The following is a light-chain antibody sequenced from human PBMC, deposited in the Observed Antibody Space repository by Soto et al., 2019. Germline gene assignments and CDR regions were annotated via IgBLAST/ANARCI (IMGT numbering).Light chain of an antibody. V-gene: IGKV4-1*01. CDR2: WAS. J-gene: IGKJ4*01. Sequence: DIVMTQSPDSLAVSLGERATINCKSSQSVLYSSDNKNYLAWYQQKPGQPPKLLIYWASTRDSGVPDRCSGSGSGADFTLTISRLQAEDVAVYYCQQYYTTLTFRGGTKVEIK. CDR1: QSVLYSSDNKNY. CDR3: QQYYTTLT.